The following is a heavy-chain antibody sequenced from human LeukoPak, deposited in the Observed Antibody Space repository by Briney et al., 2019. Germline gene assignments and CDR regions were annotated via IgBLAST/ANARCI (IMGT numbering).Heavy chain of an antibody. CDR2: IYYSGST. D-gene: IGHD3-22*01. J-gene: IGHJ4*02. Sequence: SETLSLTCTVSGGSISSGGYYWSCIRQHPGRGLEWIGYIYYSGSTYYNPSLKSRVTISVDTSKNQFSLKLSSVTAADTAVYYCARLDGYYDSSGYYYWGQGTLVTVSS. V-gene: IGHV4-31*03. CDR3: ARLDGYYDSSGYYY. CDR1: GGSISSGGYY.